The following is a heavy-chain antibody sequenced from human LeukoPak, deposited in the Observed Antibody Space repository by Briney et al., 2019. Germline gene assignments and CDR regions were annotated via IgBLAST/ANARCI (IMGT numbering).Heavy chain of an antibody. CDR3: ASSGKAGTFYY. Sequence: PGGSLRLSCAASGFTVSSNYMSWVRQAPGKGLEWVSVIYSGGSTYYADSVKGRFTISRDNSKNTLYLQMNSLRAEDAAVYYCASSGKAGTFYYWGQGTLVTVSS. V-gene: IGHV3-66*01. CDR1: GFTVSSNY. J-gene: IGHJ4*02. CDR2: IYSGGST. D-gene: IGHD6-13*01.